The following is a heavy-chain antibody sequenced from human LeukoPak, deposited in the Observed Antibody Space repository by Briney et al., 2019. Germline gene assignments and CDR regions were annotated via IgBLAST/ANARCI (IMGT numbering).Heavy chain of an antibody. CDR2: IHAIGST. D-gene: IGHD3-22*01. CDR1: GCPMSDSY. J-gene: IGHJ3*01. Sequence: SETLSLICTVSGCPMSDSYWYWIRHSATTGMEWIGRIHAIGSTNYNPSLKSRVIISLDTSKNQFSLSLSAVTAADTATYYCAGILDRDAWGQGTLVTVSP. V-gene: IGHV4-4*07. CDR3: AGILDRDA.